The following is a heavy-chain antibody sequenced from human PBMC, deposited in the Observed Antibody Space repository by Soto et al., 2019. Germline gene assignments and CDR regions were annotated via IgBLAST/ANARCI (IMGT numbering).Heavy chain of an antibody. Sequence: PGGSLRLSCAASGFTFSSYAMSWVRQAPGKGLEWVSTISGSGGSTYYADSVKGRFTISRDNSKSTLYLQMNSLRAEDTAVYYCAKDKNMALYYFDYWGQGTLVTVSS. CDR1: GFTFSSYA. J-gene: IGHJ4*02. V-gene: IGHV3-23*01. CDR2: ISGSGGST. CDR3: AKDKNMALYYFDY.